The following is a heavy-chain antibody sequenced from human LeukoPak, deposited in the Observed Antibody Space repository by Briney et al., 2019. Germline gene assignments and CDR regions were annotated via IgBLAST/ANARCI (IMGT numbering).Heavy chain of an antibody. V-gene: IGHV4-39*01. J-gene: IGHJ4*02. Sequence: SGTLSLTCTVSGGSISSSSYYWGWIRQPPGKGLEWIGSIYYSGSTYYNPSLKSRVTISVDTSKNQFSLKLSSVTAADTAVYYCAKSVKAVYYFDYWGQGTLVTVSS. CDR2: IYYSGST. CDR1: GGSISSSSYY. D-gene: IGHD5/OR15-5a*01. CDR3: AKSVKAVYYFDY.